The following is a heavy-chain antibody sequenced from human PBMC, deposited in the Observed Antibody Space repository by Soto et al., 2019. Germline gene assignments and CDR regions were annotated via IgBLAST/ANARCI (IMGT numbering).Heavy chain of an antibody. CDR1: GFTFNTHW. CDR2: IYFDGITT. CDR3: ARGGAMGVDY. J-gene: IGHJ4*02. D-gene: IGHD1-26*01. Sequence: LRLSCTASGFTFNTHWMHWVRQAPGKGLVWVSRIYFDGITTNYADSVKGRLTVSRDNAKNTVYLHVSTLRDEDTAVYYCARGGAMGVDYWGQGTLVTVSS. V-gene: IGHV3-74*01.